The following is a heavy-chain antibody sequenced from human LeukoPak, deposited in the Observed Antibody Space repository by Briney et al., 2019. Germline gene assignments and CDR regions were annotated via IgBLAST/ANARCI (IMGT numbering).Heavy chain of an antibody. J-gene: IGHJ4*02. V-gene: IGHV3-23*01. CDR2: ISESGGNT. Sequence: GGSLRLSCAASGSSFSSYAMSWVRQAPGRGLEWVSGISESGGNTYYADSVKGRFTISRDNSKNTLYLQMNSLRAEDTAVYHCARVDSRTAQFDYWGQGTLVTVSS. D-gene: IGHD6-13*01. CDR1: GSSFSSYA. CDR3: ARVDSRTAQFDY.